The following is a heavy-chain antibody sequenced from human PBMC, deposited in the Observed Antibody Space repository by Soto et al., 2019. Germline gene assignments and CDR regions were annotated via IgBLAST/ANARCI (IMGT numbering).Heavy chain of an antibody. CDR2: INHSGST. Sequence: QVQLQQWGAGLLKPSETLSLTCAVYGGSFSGYYWSWIRQPPGKGLEWIGEINHSGSTNYNPSLKSRVTISVDTSKNQFSLKLSFVTAADTAVYYCATGNYHNYWGQGTLVTVSS. D-gene: IGHD4-4*01. CDR1: GGSFSGYY. J-gene: IGHJ4*02. V-gene: IGHV4-34*01. CDR3: ATGNYHNY.